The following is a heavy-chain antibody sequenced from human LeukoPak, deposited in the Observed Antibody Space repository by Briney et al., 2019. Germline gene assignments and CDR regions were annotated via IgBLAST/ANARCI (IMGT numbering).Heavy chain of an antibody. CDR2: IYYSGST. Sequence: PSETLSLTCTVSGGSISSYYWSWIRQPPGKGLEWIGYIYYSGSTYYNPSLKSRVTISVDTSKNQFSLKLSSVTAADTAVYYCAREGDLYGMDVWGQGTTVTVSS. CDR3: AREGDLYGMDV. D-gene: IGHD5-24*01. CDR1: GGSISSYY. J-gene: IGHJ6*02. V-gene: IGHV4-59*12.